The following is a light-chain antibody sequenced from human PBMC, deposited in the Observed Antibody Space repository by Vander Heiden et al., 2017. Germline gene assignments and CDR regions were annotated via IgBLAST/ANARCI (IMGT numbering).Light chain of an antibody. J-gene: IGLJ1*01. CDR2: GKN. CDR1: SLRSYY. CDR3: NSRDSSGNHLYV. Sequence: SSELTQDPAVSVALGQTVRITCQGDSLRSYYASWYQQKPGQAPVLVIYGKNNRPSGIPDRFSGSSSGNTAYLTITGAQAEDEADYYCNSRDSSGNHLYVFGTGTKVTVL. V-gene: IGLV3-19*01.